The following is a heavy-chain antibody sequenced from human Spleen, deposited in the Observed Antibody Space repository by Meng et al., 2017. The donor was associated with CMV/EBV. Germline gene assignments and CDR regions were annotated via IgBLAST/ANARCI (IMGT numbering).Heavy chain of an antibody. CDR3: ARERYCTSTSCPGVFDY. Sequence: YTFTSNPISWLRQAPGQGLEWMGWISAYNGRTNYAQRIQGRVTMTTETSTNTASMELRSLKSDDTAVYYCARERYCTSTSCPGVFDYWGQGTLVTVSS. D-gene: IGHD2-2*01. J-gene: IGHJ4*02. V-gene: IGHV1-18*01. CDR2: ISAYNGRT. CDR1: YTFTSNP.